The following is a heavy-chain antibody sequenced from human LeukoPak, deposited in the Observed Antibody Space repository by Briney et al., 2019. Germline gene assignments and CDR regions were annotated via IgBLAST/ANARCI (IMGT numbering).Heavy chain of an antibody. V-gene: IGHV3-30*18. J-gene: IGHJ4*02. CDR3: AKQWELELYPHLVF. Sequence: PGRSLRLSCAASGFTFSSYGMHWVRQAPGKGLEWVAVISYDGSNKYYADSVKGRFTISRDNSKNTLYLQMNSLRAEDTAVYYCAKQWELELYPHLVFWGQGTLVTVSS. CDR2: ISYDGSNK. D-gene: IGHD1-7*01. CDR1: GFTFSSYG.